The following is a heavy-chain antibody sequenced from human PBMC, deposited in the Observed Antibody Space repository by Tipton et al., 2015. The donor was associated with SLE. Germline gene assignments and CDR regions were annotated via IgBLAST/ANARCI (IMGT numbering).Heavy chain of an antibody. V-gene: IGHV3-74*01. D-gene: IGHD6-19*01. CDR2: TNQDGAIR. Sequence: GSLRLSCAASGFNFGAYWMHWVRQAPGKGLVWISRTNQDGAIRSYEDSVKGRFIISRDNAKNTLYLQMDSLSVEDTAVYYCARDGSGWSINWGQGTLVTVSS. J-gene: IGHJ4*02. CDR3: ARDGSGWSIN. CDR1: GFNFGAYW.